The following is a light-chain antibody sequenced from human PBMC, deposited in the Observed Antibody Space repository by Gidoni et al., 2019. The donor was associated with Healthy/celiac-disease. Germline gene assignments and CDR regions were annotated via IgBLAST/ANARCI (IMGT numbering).Light chain of an antibody. V-gene: IGLV1-40*01. Sequence: QSVLTQPPSVSGAPGPRVTISCTGSSSNIGAGYAVHWYQQLPGTAPKLLIYGNSNRPSGVPDRFSGSRSGTSAALAITGLQAEDESDYYCQSYDSSLSVWVFGGGTKLTDL. CDR3: QSYDSSLSVWV. CDR2: GNS. J-gene: IGLJ3*02. CDR1: SSNIGAGYA.